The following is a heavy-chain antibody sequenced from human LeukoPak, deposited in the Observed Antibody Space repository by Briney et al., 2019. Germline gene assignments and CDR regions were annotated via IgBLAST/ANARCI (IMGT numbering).Heavy chain of an antibody. CDR2: ISYDGSNK. V-gene: IGHV3-30-3*01. Sequence: QPGGSLRLSCAASGFTFSSYAMHWVRQAPGKGLEWVAVISYDGSNKYYADSVKGRFTISRDNSKNTLYLQMNSLRAEDTAVYYCARDHLKLRWRDAFDIWGQGTMVTVSS. J-gene: IGHJ3*02. D-gene: IGHD5-12*01. CDR1: GFTFSSYA. CDR3: ARDHLKLRWRDAFDI.